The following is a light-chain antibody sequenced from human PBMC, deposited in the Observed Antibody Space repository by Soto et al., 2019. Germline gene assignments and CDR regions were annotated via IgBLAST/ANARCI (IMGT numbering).Light chain of an antibody. CDR2: AAS. V-gene: IGKV1-8*01. J-gene: IGKJ4*01. Sequence: AIRMTQSPSSLSASTGDRVTITCRASQGISSYLAWYQQKPGKAPKLLIYAASTLQSVVPSRFSGSGSGTDFTLTISCLQSEDFATYYCQQYYSYPPPFGGGTKVEIK. CDR3: QQYYSYPPP. CDR1: QGISSY.